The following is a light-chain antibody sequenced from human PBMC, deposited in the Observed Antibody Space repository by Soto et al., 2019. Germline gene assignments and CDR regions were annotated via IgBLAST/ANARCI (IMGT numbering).Light chain of an antibody. CDR1: SSDIGSYDH. V-gene: IGLV2-23*02. CDR2: AVS. Sequence: QSALTQPASVSGSPGQSITISCSGTSSDIGSYDHVAWYQQFPGKSPKLIIYAVSDRPSGVSDRFSGSKSGISASLTISGLQTEDEADYYCCSYAGGGIYVFGTGTKLTVL. CDR3: CSYAGGGIYV. J-gene: IGLJ1*01.